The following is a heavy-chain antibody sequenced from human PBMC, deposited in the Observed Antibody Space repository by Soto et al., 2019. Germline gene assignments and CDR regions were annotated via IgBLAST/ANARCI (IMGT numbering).Heavy chain of an antibody. CDR2: ISSSSSTI. D-gene: IGHD3-22*01. J-gene: IGHJ1*01. Sequence: SLRLSCAASGFTFSSYSMNWVRQAPGKGLEWVSYISSSSSTIYYADSVKGRFTISRDNAKNSLYLQMNSLRDEDTAVYYCARDRFDSSGYYYFFQLWGQGTLVTVSS. CDR1: GFTFSSYS. CDR3: ARDRFDSSGYYYFFQL. V-gene: IGHV3-48*02.